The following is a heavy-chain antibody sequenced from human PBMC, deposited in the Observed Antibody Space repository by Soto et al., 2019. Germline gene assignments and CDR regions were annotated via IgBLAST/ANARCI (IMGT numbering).Heavy chain of an antibody. D-gene: IGHD1-26*01. Sequence: GGSLRLSCAASGFTFSNYGMHWVRQAPGKGLEWVAIIWHDGNNKYYADSVRGRFIISRDNSKNRLYLQMNSLRAEDTAVYYCASDLVGASDSYGLDVWGQGTPVTVSS. CDR2: IWHDGNNK. V-gene: IGHV3-33*01. J-gene: IGHJ6*02. CDR1: GFTFSNYG. CDR3: ASDLVGASDSYGLDV.